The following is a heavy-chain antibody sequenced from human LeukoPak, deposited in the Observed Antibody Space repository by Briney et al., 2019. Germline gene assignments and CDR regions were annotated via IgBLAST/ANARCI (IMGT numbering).Heavy chain of an antibody. CDR1: GGSFSGYY. CDR3: ASNLYDFWSRYYTLDY. J-gene: IGHJ4*02. Sequence: PSETLSLTCAVYGGSFSGYYWSWIRQPPGKGLEWIGEINHSGSTNYNPSLKSRVTISVDTSKNQFSLKLSSVAAADTAVYYCASNLYDFWSRYYTLDYWGQGTLVTVSS. CDR2: INHSGST. D-gene: IGHD3-3*01. V-gene: IGHV4-34*01.